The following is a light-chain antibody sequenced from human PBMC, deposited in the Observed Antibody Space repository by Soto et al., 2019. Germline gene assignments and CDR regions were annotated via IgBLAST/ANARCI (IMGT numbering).Light chain of an antibody. CDR2: DAT. CDR3: QQYNNWPPIT. Sequence: EIVLTQSPGTLSLSPGERATLSCRASQSVSSNYLAWYQQKSGQAPRLLIYDATSRATDVPDRFSGSGSGTDFTLTISRLEPEDFAVYYCQQYNNWPPITFGQGTRLEMK. CDR1: QSVSSNY. V-gene: IGKV3-20*01. J-gene: IGKJ5*01.